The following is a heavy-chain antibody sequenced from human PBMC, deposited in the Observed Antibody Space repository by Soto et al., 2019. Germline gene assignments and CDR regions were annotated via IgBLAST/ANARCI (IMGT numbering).Heavy chain of an antibody. D-gene: IGHD3-22*01. V-gene: IGHV2-5*01. CDR2: IYSNDDK. CDR1: GFSLTTSGEG. J-gene: IGHJ4*02. Sequence: QITLKESGPTLVKPTQTLTLTCTFSGFSLTTSGEGVGWIRQPPGKALEWLALIYSNDDKLYSSSLRTRLTIAKDQSEKQVVLSMTNMDPVDTATYFCAHYYITTVQWGFYSWGQGTLVNVSS. CDR3: AHYYITTVQWGFYS.